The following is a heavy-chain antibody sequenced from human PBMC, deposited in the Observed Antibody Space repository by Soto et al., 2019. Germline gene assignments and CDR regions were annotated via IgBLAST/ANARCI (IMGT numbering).Heavy chain of an antibody. V-gene: IGHV4-59*12. D-gene: IGHD3-9*01. CDR3: AREGVGITLFAPGNWFDP. J-gene: IGHJ5*02. CDR1: GGSISSYY. Sequence: SETLSLTCTVSGGSISSYYWTWIRQPPGKGLEWIGYIYYSGSTYYNPSLKSRVTISVDTSKNQFSLKLSSVTAADTAVYYCAREGVGITLFAPGNWFDPWGQGTLVTV. CDR2: IYYSGST.